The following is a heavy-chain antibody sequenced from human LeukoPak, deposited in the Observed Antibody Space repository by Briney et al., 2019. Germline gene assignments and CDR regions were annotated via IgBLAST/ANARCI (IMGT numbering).Heavy chain of an antibody. J-gene: IGHJ5*02. CDR3: ARDRTFWSGYHNGKSWFDP. CDR1: GGTFSSYA. CDR2: IIPIFGTA. V-gene: IGHV1-69*13. D-gene: IGHD3-3*01. Sequence: GASVKVSCTASGGTFSSYAISWVRQAPGQGLEWMGGIIPIFGTANYAQKFQGRVTITADESTSTAYMELSSLRSEDTAVYYCARDRTFWSGYHNGKSWFDPWGQGTLVTVSS.